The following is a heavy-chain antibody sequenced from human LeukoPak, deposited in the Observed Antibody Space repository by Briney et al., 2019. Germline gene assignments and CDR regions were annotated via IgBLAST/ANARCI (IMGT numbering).Heavy chain of an antibody. CDR3: ARAPVLRYFDWLLSYYFDY. D-gene: IGHD3-9*01. CDR2: ISSSSSYI. CDR1: GFTFSSYS. V-gene: IGHV3-21*01. Sequence: GGSLRLSCAASGFTFSSYSMNWVRQAPGKGLEWASSISSSSSYIYYTDSVKGRFTISRDNAKNSLYLQMNSLRAEDTAVYYCARAPVLRYFDWLLSYYFDYWGQGTLVTVSS. J-gene: IGHJ4*02.